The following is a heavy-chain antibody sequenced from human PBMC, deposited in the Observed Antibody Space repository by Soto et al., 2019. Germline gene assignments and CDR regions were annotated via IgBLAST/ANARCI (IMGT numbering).Heavy chain of an antibody. CDR3: ARPKTLSYFDY. V-gene: IGHV4-39*01. CDR2: IYYSGST. CDR1: VGSISSSSYY. Sequence: SETLSLTCTVSVGSISSSSYYWGWIRQPPGKGLEWIGSIYYSGSTYYNPSLKSRVTISVDTSKNQFSLKLSSVTAADTAVYYCARPKTLSYFDYWGQGTLVTVSS. J-gene: IGHJ4*02.